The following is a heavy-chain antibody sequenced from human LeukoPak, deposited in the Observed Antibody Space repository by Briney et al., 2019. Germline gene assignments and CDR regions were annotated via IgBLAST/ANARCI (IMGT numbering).Heavy chain of an antibody. CDR2: FDHEDGET. V-gene: IGHV1-24*01. CDR1: GYTLIELS. J-gene: IGHJ6*03. Sequence: ASVKVSCKVSGYTLIELSMHWVRQAPGKGLEWMGGFDHEDGETIYAQKFQGRVTMTEDTSTDTAYMELSSLRSEDTAVYYCATGEPNCGTTYCRIRHYYYMDVWGKGTTVTVSS. CDR3: ATGEPNCGTTYCRIRHYYYMDV. D-gene: IGHD2-21*01.